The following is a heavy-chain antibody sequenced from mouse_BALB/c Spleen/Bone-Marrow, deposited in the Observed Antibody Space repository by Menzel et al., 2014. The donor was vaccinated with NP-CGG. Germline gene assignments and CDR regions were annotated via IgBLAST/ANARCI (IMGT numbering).Heavy chain of an antibody. Sequence: VKLVESGAELMKPGASVKISCKATGYTFSSYWIDWVKQRPGHGLEWIGEILPGSGSIKYNEKFKGKATFTADTSSNTAYMQLSGLTSEDSAVYYCASRYDAMDYWGQGTSVTVSS. CDR3: ASRYDAMDY. V-gene: IGHV1-9*01. J-gene: IGHJ4*01. CDR2: ILPGSGSI. CDR1: GYTFSSYW.